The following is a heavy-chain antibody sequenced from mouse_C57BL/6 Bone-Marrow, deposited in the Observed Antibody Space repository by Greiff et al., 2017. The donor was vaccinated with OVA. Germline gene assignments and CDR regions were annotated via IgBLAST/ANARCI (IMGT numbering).Heavy chain of an antibody. J-gene: IGHJ4*01. Sequence: QVQLQQPGAELVKPGASVKMSCKASGYTFTSYWITWVKQRPGPGLEWIGDIYPGSGRTNYNEKFKSKATLPVDTSSSTAYMQLSSLTSEDSAVYYCARSGITTVEGDFAMDYWGQGTSVTVSS. V-gene: IGHV1-55*01. CDR3: ARSGITTVEGDFAMDY. CDR2: IYPGSGRT. CDR1: GYTFTSYW. D-gene: IGHD1-1*01.